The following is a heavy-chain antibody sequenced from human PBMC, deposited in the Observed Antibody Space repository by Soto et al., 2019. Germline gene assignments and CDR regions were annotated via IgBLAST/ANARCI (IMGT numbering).Heavy chain of an antibody. J-gene: IGHJ4*02. CDR3: ARDPLKKHPEYYFDY. V-gene: IGHV3-30-3*01. Sequence: LRLSCAASGFTFSSYAMHWVRQAPGKGLEWVAVISYDGSNKYYADSVKGRFTISRDNSKNTLYLQMNSLRAEDTAVYYCARDPLKKHPEYYFDYWGQGTLVTVSS. CDR2: ISYDGSNK. CDR1: GFTFSSYA.